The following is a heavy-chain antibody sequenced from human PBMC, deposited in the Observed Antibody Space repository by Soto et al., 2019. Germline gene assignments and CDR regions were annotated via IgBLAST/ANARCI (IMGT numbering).Heavy chain of an antibody. D-gene: IGHD1-7*01. V-gene: IGHV1-46*01. J-gene: IGHJ6*02. CDR3: ARAGTTLDGMDV. CDR2: INPSGGST. CDR1: GYAFTSYY. Sequence: ASVKVSCKASGYAFTSYYMHWVRQAPGQGLEWMGIINPSGGSTSYAQKFQGRVTMTRDTSTSTVYMGLSSLRSEDTAVYYCARAGTTLDGMDVWGQGTTVTVSS.